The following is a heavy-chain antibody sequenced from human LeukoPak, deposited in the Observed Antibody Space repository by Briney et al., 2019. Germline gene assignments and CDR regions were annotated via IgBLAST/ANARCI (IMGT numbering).Heavy chain of an antibody. CDR2: MNPNSGNT. Sequence: GASVKVSCKASGYTFTSYDINWVRQATAQGLEWMGWMNPNSGNTGYAQKFQGRVTITRNTSISTAYMELSSLRSEDTAVYYCARGRRFRGYYYYYMDVWGKGTTVTVSS. V-gene: IGHV1-8*03. J-gene: IGHJ6*03. CDR3: ARGRRFRGYYYYYMDV. CDR1: GYTFTSYD. D-gene: IGHD3-10*01.